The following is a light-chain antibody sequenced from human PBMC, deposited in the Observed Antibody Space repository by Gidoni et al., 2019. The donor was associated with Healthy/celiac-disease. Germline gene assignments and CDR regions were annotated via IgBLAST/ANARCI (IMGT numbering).Light chain of an antibody. CDR2: QDS. V-gene: IGLV3-1*01. J-gene: IGLJ2*01. CDR1: KLGDKY. CDR3: QAWDSSPYVV. Sequence: SYEPTHPPSVSLSPGQTASITCSGDKLGDKYACWYQQKPGQSPVLVIYQDSTRPSGIPERFSGSNSGNTATMTISGTQAMDEADYYCQAWDSSPYVVFGGGTKLTVL.